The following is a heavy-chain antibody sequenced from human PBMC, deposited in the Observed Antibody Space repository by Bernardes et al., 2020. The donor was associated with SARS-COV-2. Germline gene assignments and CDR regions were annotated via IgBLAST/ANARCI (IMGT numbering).Heavy chain of an antibody. CDR3: AREGYYDSSGYYHHDAFDI. V-gene: IGHV4-59*02. J-gene: IGHJ3*02. D-gene: IGHD3-22*01. CDR2: IFHSGSI. Sequence: SDPLSLMCTVSGGFVSSYYGSWIRQPPGKGLEWIGYIFHSGSINYNPSLKSRLTISVDTSKNQFSLKLSSATAADTAVYYCAREGYYDSSGYYHHDAFDIWGQGTMVTVSS. CDR1: GGFVSSYY.